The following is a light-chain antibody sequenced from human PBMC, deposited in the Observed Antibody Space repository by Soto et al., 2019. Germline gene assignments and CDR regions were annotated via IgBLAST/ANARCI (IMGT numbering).Light chain of an antibody. V-gene: IGKV3-20*01. CDR1: QSVSSSY. Sequence: EIVLTQSPGTLSLSPGERATLSCRASQSVSSSYLAWYQQKPGQAPRLLIYGASSRATGIPDRFSGSGSGTDFTLTISRLEREDFAVYYCQQYGISSRTFGQGTKVDIK. CDR3: QQYGISSRT. CDR2: GAS. J-gene: IGKJ1*01.